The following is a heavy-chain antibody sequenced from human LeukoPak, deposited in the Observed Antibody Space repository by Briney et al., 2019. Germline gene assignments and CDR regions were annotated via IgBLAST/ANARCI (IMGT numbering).Heavy chain of an antibody. CDR3: ARPHRDSSGWRDAFDI. CDR1: GGSTSSYY. D-gene: IGHD6-19*01. J-gene: IGHJ3*02. CDR2: IYYSGST. Sequence: SSETLSLTCTVSGGSTSSYYWSWIRQPPGKGLEWIGYIYYSGSTNYIPSLKSRVTISVDTSKNQFSLKLSSVTAADTAVYYCARPHRDSSGWRDAFDIWGQGTMVTVSS. V-gene: IGHV4-59*08.